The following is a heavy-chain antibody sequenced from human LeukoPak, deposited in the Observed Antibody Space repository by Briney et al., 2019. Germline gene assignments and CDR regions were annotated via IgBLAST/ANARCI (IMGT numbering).Heavy chain of an antibody. CDR1: GYTLSELS. CDR2: FDAEDGET. CDR3: ATEASDIVPTIPPKHYGMDV. D-gene: IGHD5-12*01. Sequence: ASVKVSCKVSGYTLSELSMHWVRQAPGKGREWRGGFDAEDGETIYAQKYQGRVTMTEATSTDQAYMELSSLRSEDTAVYYCATEASDIVPTIPPKHYGMDVWGQGTTVTVSS. J-gene: IGHJ6*02. V-gene: IGHV1-24*01.